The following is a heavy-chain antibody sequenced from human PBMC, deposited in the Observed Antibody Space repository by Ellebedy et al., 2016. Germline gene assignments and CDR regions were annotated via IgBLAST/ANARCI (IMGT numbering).Heavy chain of an antibody. Sequence: GESLKISCAASGFTFSSYSMNWVRQTPGKGLEWVSSISSSSSYIYYADSVKGRFTISRDNAKNSLYLQMNSLRAEDTAVYYCARVKQLWLKPWYFDLWGRGTLVTVSS. CDR2: ISSSSSYI. J-gene: IGHJ2*01. CDR3: ARVKQLWLKPWYFDL. CDR1: GFTFSSYS. D-gene: IGHD5-18*01. V-gene: IGHV3-21*01.